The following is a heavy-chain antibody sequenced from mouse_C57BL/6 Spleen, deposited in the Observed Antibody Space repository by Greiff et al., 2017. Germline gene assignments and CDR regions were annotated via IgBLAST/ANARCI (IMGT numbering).Heavy chain of an antibody. Sequence: QVQLQQPGAELVRPGTSVKLSCKASGYTFTSYWMHWVKQRPGQGLEWIGVIDPSDSYTNYNQKFKGKDTLTVDQSSSTAYMQLSRLTSEDSAVYDCARKGVPYYGSSYFGYWGQGTTLTVSS. CDR3: ARKGVPYYGSSYFGY. CDR1: GYTFTSYW. D-gene: IGHD1-1*01. J-gene: IGHJ2*01. V-gene: IGHV1-59*01. CDR2: IDPSDSYT.